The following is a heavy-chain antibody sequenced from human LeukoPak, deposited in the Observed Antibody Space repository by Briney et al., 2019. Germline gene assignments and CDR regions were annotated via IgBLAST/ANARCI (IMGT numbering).Heavy chain of an antibody. CDR3: ARGDREEMATIGEFLDY. CDR2: IIPILGIA. Sequence: SVKVSCKASGGTFSSYAISWVRQAPGQGLEWMGRIIPILGIANYAQKFQGRVTITADKSTSTAYMELSSLRSEDTAVYYCARGDREEMATIGEFLDYWGQGTLVTVSS. J-gene: IGHJ4*02. D-gene: IGHD5-24*01. V-gene: IGHV1-69*04. CDR1: GGTFSSYA.